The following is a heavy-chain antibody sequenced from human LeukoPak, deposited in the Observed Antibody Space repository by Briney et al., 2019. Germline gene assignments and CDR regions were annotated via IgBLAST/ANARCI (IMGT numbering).Heavy chain of an antibody. D-gene: IGHD6-13*01. J-gene: IGHJ5*02. CDR1: GYTFTSYG. Sequence: GASVKVSCKASGYTFTSYGISWVRQAPGQGLEWMGWISAYNGNTNYAQKLQGRVTMTTDTSTSTAYMELRSLRSDDTAVYYCARDARVVAAAGTADWFDPWGQGTLVTVSS. V-gene: IGHV1-18*01. CDR2: ISAYNGNT. CDR3: ARDARVVAAAGTADWFDP.